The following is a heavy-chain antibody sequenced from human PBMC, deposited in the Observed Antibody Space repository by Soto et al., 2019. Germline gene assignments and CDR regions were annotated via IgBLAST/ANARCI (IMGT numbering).Heavy chain of an antibody. CDR1: GFTFSTYD. Sequence: PGGSLRLSCAASGFTFSTYDMHWVRQAPGKGLEWVAVISYDGSNKYGADSVKGRFTISRDNPKNTLYLQMNSLRIEDTAVYYCARDKGFGEVNWFDPWGQGTLVTVS. D-gene: IGHD3-10*01. J-gene: IGHJ5*02. V-gene: IGHV3-30-3*01. CDR3: ARDKGFGEVNWFDP. CDR2: ISYDGSNK.